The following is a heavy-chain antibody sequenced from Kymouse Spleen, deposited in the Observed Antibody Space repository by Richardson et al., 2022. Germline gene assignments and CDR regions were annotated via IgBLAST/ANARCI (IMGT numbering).Heavy chain of an antibody. Sequence: QVQLQESGPGLVKPSGTLSLTCAVSGGSISSSNWWSWVRQPPGKGLEWIGEIYHSGSTNYNPSLKSRVTISVDKSKNQFSLKLSSVTAADTAVYYCASGDFWSGYYTRDNYYYYGMDVWGQGTTVTVSS. CDR3: ASGDFWSGYYTRDNYYYYGMDV. D-gene: IGHD3-3*01. CDR1: GGSISSSNW. CDR2: IYHSGST. V-gene: IGHV4-4*02. J-gene: IGHJ6*02.